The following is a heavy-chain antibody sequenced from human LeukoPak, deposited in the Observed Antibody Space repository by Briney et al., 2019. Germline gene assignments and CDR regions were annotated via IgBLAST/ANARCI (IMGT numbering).Heavy chain of an antibody. Sequence: GGSLRLSCAASGFTFSSYEMHWVRQAPGKGLEWVAVISYDGSNKYYADSVKGRFTISRDNSKNTLYLQMNSLRAEDTAVYYCAKDSGAMGAASHYWGQGTLVTVSS. CDR3: AKDSGAMGAASHY. J-gene: IGHJ4*02. D-gene: IGHD1-26*01. CDR2: ISYDGSNK. V-gene: IGHV3-30*18. CDR1: GFTFSSYE.